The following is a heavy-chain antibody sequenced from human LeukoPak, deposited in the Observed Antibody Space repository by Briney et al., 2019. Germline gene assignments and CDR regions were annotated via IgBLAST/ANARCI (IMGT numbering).Heavy chain of an antibody. CDR2: INHSGST. J-gene: IGHJ4*02. V-gene: IGHV4-34*01. Sequence: TSETLSLTCAVYGGSFSGYYWSWIRQPPGKGLEWIGEINHSGSTNYNPSLKSRVTISVDTSKSQFSLKLTSVTAADTAVYYRAREESADPRRVLWGQGTPVAVSS. CDR3: AREESADPRRVL. CDR1: GGSFSGYY.